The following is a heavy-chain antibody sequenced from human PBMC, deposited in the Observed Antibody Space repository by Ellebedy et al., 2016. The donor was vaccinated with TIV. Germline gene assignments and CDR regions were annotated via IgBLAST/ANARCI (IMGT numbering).Heavy chain of an antibody. CDR1: GFTFSSYA. CDR3: AKASFGYSFAYFDY. Sequence: GGSLRLSCAASGFTFSSYAMHWVRQAPGKGLEWVAVISYDGSNKYYADSVKGRFTISRDNSKNTLYLQMNSLRAEDTAVYYCAKASFGYSFAYFDYWGQGTLVTVSS. D-gene: IGHD5-18*01. CDR2: ISYDGSNK. J-gene: IGHJ4*02. V-gene: IGHV3-30-3*01.